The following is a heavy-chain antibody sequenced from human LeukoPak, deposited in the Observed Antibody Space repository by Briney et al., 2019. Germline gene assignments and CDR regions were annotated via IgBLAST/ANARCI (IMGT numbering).Heavy chain of an antibody. CDR1: GFTFSSYS. V-gene: IGHV3-23*01. CDR3: AKEDESSSLAFDY. D-gene: IGHD6-6*01. J-gene: IGHJ4*02. Sequence: SGGSLRLSCAASGFTFSSYSMNWVRQAPGRGLEWVSAISGSGGSTYYADSVKGRFTISRDNSKNTLYLQMNSLRAEDTAVYYCAKEDESSSLAFDYWGQGTLVTVSS. CDR2: ISGSGGST.